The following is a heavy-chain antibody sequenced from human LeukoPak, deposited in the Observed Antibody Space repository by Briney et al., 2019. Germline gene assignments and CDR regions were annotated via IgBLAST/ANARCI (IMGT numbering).Heavy chain of an antibody. CDR1: GYSISSGYY. J-gene: IGHJ5*02. CDR2: IFHSGST. Sequence: SETLSLTCSVSGYSISSGYYWGWIRQPPGKGLEWIGNIFHSGSTYHNPSLKSRLTISVDTSKNQFSLKLSSVTAADTAVYYCAREYYYGSNWFDPWGQGTLVTVSS. V-gene: IGHV4-38-2*02. CDR3: AREYYYGSNWFDP. D-gene: IGHD3-10*01.